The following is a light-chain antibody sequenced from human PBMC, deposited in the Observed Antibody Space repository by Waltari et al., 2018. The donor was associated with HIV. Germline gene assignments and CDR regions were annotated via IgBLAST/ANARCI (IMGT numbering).Light chain of an antibody. V-gene: IGLV3-1*01. CDR1: KLGNEY. CDR3: QAWDNSVVV. Sequence: SYELTQPPSMSVSPGQTANITCSGDKLGNEYACWYQQTAGQSPVLVIFKGTRRPSGIPERFAGATSGNTATLTISGALPADEGDYYCQAWDNSVVVVGGGTRLTVL. CDR2: KGT. J-gene: IGLJ2*01.